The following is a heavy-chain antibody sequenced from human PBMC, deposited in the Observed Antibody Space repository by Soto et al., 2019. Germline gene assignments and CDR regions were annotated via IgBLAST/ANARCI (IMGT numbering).Heavy chain of an antibody. V-gene: IGHV1-18*01. CDR2: ITTYNGYT. Sequence: QVRLVQSGAEVKPPGASVKVSCEASGFTFTNYAISWVRQAPGQGLEWMGWITTYNGYTNYAQNLQDRITLTTYTSTSTAFMELRTLRSDDTAVYYCAIGGMAKTYWALYYWGQGILVTVSS. J-gene: IGHJ4*02. D-gene: IGHD2-8*02. CDR3: AIGGMAKTYWALYY. CDR1: GFTFTNYA.